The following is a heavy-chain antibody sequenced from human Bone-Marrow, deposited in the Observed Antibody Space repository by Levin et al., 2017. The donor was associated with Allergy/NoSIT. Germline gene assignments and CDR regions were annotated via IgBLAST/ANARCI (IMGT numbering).Heavy chain of an antibody. J-gene: IGHJ5*02. CDR1: GYSFTSYW. D-gene: IGHD6-13*01. V-gene: IGHV5-51*01. CDR2: IYPGDSDT. Sequence: KVSCKGSGYSFTSYWIGWVRQMPGKGLEWMGIIYPGDSDTRYSPSFQGQVTISADKSISTAYLQWSSLKASDTAMYYCARQAYSSNGCRWVDPWGQGTLVTVSS. CDR3: ARQAYSSNGCRWVDP.